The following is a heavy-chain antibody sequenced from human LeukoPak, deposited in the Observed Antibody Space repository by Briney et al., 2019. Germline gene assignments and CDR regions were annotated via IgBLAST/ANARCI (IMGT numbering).Heavy chain of an antibody. CDR3: ARSPGLADIDF. V-gene: IGHV4-4*07. CDR1: GVPITSNY. D-gene: IGHD2-21*01. Sequence: SETLSLTCSVSGVPITSNYWTWIRQPAGRGLEWIGRVSTRGNTNYNPSLKSRVTMSVDTPKNLFSLKLTSVTAADTAMYYCARSPGLADIDFWGQGTLVTVSS. CDR2: VSTRGNT. J-gene: IGHJ4*02.